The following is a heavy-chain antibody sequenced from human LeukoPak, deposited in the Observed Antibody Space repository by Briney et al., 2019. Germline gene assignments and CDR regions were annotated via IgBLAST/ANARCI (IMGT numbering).Heavy chain of an antibody. J-gene: IGHJ6*02. CDR3: ARGGASILTGYLYGMDV. V-gene: IGHV3-48*04. D-gene: IGHD3-9*01. CDR1: GFTFRSYS. Sequence: SGGSLRLSCAASGFTFRSYSMNWVRQAPGKGLEWVSYISSSSSPIYYADSVKGRFTISRDNAKNTLYLQMNSLRAEDTAVYYCARGGASILTGYLYGMDVWGQGTTVTVSS. CDR2: ISSSSSPI.